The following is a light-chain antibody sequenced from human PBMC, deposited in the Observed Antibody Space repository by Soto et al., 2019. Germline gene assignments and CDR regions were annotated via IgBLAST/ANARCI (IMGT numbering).Light chain of an antibody. V-gene: IGLV1-47*01. CDR2: RSN. CDR3: AAWDDSLSGVL. CDR1: SSNIGSNY. J-gene: IGLJ2*01. Sequence: QSVLSQPPSASGTPGQRVTVSCSGSSSNIGSNYVYSYQQLPSTAPKLLIYRSNQRPSGVPDRLTGSKSGTSASLVISGLRSEDEADYFCAAWDDSLSGVLFGGGTKLTVL.